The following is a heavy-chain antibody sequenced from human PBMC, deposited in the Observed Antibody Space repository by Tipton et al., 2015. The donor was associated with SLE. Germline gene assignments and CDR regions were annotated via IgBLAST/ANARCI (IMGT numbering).Heavy chain of an antibody. Sequence: TLSLTCTVSGGAISSSSYYRGWIRHPPGKGLEWIGEINHSGSTNYNPSPKSRVTISVDTSKNQFSLKLSSVTAAATAGYYCARQRTGTLYYWGQGTLVTVSS. J-gene: IGHJ4*02. CDR3: ARQRTGTLYY. V-gene: IGHV4-39*07. CDR2: INHSGST. CDR1: GGAISSSSYY. D-gene: IGHD1/OR15-1a*01.